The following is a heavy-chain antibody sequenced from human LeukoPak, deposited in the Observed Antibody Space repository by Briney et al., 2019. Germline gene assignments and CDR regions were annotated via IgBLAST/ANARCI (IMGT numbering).Heavy chain of an antibody. CDR1: GFTFSDYY. J-gene: IGHJ4*02. CDR3: ARGTPFYDSSDLEYYFDY. V-gene: IGHV3-11*04. Sequence: GGSLRLSCAASGFTFSDYYMSWIRQAPGKGLEWVSYISSSGSTIYYADSVKGRFTISRDNAKNSLYLQMNSLRAEDTAVYYCARGTPFYDSSDLEYYFDYWGQGTLVTVSS. D-gene: IGHD3-22*01. CDR2: ISSSGSTI.